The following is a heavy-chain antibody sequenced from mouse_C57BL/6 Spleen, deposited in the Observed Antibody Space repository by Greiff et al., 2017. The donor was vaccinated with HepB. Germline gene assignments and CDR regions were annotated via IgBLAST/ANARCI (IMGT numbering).Heavy chain of an antibody. CDR3: TSLLLFYYFDY. Sequence: QVQLQQSGAELVRPGASVTLSCKASGYTFTDYEMHWVKQTPVHGLEWIGAIDPETGGTAYNQKFKGKAILTADKSSSTAYMELRSLTSEDSAVYFCTSLLLFYYFDYWGQGTTLTVSS. J-gene: IGHJ2*01. CDR2: IDPETGGT. V-gene: IGHV1-15*01. D-gene: IGHD1-1*01. CDR1: GYTFTDYE.